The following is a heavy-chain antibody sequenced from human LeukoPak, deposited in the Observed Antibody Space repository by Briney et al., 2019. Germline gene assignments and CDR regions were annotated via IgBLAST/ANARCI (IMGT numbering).Heavy chain of an antibody. Sequence: GGSLRLSCAASGFTFSSYSMNWVRQAPGKGLEWVSSISSSSSYIYYADSVKGRFTISRDNSKNTLYLQMNSLRAEDTAVYYCARYCSSTSCYTPLDYWGQGTLVTVSS. CDR1: GFTFSSYS. CDR3: ARYCSSTSCYTPLDY. CDR2: ISSSSSYI. D-gene: IGHD2-2*01. J-gene: IGHJ4*02. V-gene: IGHV3-21*01.